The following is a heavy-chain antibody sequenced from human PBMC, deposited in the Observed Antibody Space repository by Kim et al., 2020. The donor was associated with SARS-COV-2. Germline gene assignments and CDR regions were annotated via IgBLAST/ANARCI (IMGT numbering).Heavy chain of an antibody. CDR2: IYHSGST. CDR3: ARGTLQWELLKPDYFDY. CDR1: GYSISSGYY. D-gene: IGHD1-26*01. V-gene: IGHV4-38-2*02. J-gene: IGHJ4*02. Sequence: SETLSLTCTVSGYSISSGYYWGWIRQPPGKGLEWIGSIYHSGSTYYNPSLKSRVTISVDTSKNQFSPKLSSVTAADTAVYYCARGTLQWELLKPDYFDYWGQGTLVTVSS.